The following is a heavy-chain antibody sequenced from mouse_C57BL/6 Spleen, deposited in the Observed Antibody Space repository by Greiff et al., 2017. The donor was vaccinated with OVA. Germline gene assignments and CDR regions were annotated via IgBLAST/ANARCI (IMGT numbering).Heavy chain of an antibody. V-gene: IGHV5-9-1*02. CDR3: TRSDGYYDFDV. J-gene: IGHJ1*03. D-gene: IGHD2-3*01. CDR2: ISSGGDYI. CDR1: GFTFSSYA. Sequence: EVKLVASGEGLVKPGGSLKLSCAASGFTFSSYAMSWVRQTPEKRLEWVAYISSGGDYIYYADTVKGRFPISRDNARNTLYLQMSSLKSEDTAMYYCTRSDGYYDFDVWGTGTTVTVSS.